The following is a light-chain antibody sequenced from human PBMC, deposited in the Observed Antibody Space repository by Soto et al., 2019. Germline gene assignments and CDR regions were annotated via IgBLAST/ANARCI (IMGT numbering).Light chain of an antibody. V-gene: IGLV1-51*02. CDR2: ENN. CDR3: GTWDSSLSAYV. Sequence: QSVLTQRPSVSAAPGQKVTISCSGSSSNIGNNYVSWYQQLPGTAPKLPIYENNKRPSGIPDRFSGSKSGTSATLGITGLQTGDEADYYCGTWDSSLSAYVFGTGTKVTVL. CDR1: SSNIGNNY. J-gene: IGLJ1*01.